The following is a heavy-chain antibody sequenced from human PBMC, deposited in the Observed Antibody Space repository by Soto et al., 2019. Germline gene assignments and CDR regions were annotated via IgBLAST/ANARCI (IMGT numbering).Heavy chain of an antibody. CDR3: ARLVEYSSSSDY. V-gene: IGHV1-69*13. D-gene: IGHD6-6*01. Sequence: SVKVSCKASGGTFSSYAISWVRQAPGQGLEWMGGIIPIFGTANYAQKFQGRVTITADESTSTAYMELSSLRSEDTAVYYCARLVEYSSSSDYWGQGTLVTVSS. CDR2: IIPIFGTA. CDR1: GGTFSSYA. J-gene: IGHJ4*02.